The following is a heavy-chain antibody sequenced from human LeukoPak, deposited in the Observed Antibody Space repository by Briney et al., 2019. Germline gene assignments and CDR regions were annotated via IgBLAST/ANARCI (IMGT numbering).Heavy chain of an antibody. V-gene: IGHV4-34*01. J-gene: IGHJ4*02. D-gene: IGHD3-22*01. Sequence: PSETLSLTCAVYDGSFSGYYWSWIRQPPGKGLEWVGEINHSGSTNYNPSLKSRVIISVDTSKNQFSLKLSSVTAADTAVYYCARGRRSSGYRAYFDYWGQGTLVTVSS. CDR3: ARGRRSSGYRAYFDY. CDR2: INHSGST. CDR1: DGSFSGYY.